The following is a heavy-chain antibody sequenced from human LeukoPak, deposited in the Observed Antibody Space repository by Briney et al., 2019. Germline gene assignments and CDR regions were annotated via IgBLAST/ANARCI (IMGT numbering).Heavy chain of an antibody. D-gene: IGHD4-23*01. CDR1: GGSITSYY. Sequence: SETLSLTCTVSGGSITSYYWSWIRQPPGKGLEWIGNIYNSGGTNYNPSLKSRVTTSVDTSKNQFSLKLTSVTAADTAVYYCARSRGNSNSGFDPWGQGTLVTVSS. CDR2: IYNSGGT. CDR3: ARSRGNSNSGFDP. J-gene: IGHJ5*02. V-gene: IGHV4-59*01.